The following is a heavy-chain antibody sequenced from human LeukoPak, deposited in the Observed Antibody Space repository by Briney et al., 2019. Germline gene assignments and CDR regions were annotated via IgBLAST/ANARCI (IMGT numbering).Heavy chain of an antibody. V-gene: IGHV3-30-3*01. CDR1: GFTFSSYA. J-gene: IGHJ5*02. CDR3: ARERKYYYDSSGYNTANWFDP. Sequence: AGGSLRLSCAASGFTFSSYAMHWVRQAPGKGLEWVAVISYDGSNKYYADSVKGRFTISRDNSKNTLYLQMNSLRAEDTAVYYCARERKYYYDSSGYNTANWFDPWGQGTLVTVSS. CDR2: ISYDGSNK. D-gene: IGHD3-22*01.